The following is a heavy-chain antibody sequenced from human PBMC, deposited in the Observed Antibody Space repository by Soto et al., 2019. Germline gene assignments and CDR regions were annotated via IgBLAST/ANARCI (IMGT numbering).Heavy chain of an antibody. CDR1: GFTVSSNY. J-gene: IGHJ4*02. D-gene: IGHD3-9*01. Sequence: PGGSLRLSCAASGFTVSSNYMSWVRQAPGKGLEWVSVIYSGGSTYYADSVKGRFTISRDNSKNTLYLQMNSLRAEDTAVYYCARNHYDILTGYLGPLDYWGQGTLVTVSS. V-gene: IGHV3-53*01. CDR3: ARNHYDILTGYLGPLDY. CDR2: IYSGGST.